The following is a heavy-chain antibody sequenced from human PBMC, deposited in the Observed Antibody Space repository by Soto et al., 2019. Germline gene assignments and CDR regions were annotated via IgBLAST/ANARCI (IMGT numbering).Heavy chain of an antibody. Sequence: SETLSLTCTVSGGSMNEFYWSWIRQSPGKGLEWIGYIYYRGSTHYNHSLKSRVTISVDTSKSQFSLKLNSVTAADTAVYYCAREIRFQGRHYPNYLGYRFDVWGQGPTVT. J-gene: IGHJ6*02. CDR2: IYYRGST. D-gene: IGHD4-4*01. CDR1: GGSMNEFY. V-gene: IGHV4-59*01. CDR3: AREIRFQGRHYPNYLGYRFDV.